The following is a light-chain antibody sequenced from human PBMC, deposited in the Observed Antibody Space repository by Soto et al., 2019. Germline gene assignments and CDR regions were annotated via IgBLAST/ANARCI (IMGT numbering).Light chain of an antibody. J-gene: IGKJ1*01. CDR2: KAS. Sequence: DIQMTQSPSTLSASVGDRVTITCRASQSIRSWLAWYQQKPGKAPKLLIYKASSLDSGVPSRFNGSGSGTEFTLTISTPHPDDFATYYCHQFNSYWTFGQGTKVEIK. CDR3: HQFNSYWT. V-gene: IGKV1-5*03. CDR1: QSIRSW.